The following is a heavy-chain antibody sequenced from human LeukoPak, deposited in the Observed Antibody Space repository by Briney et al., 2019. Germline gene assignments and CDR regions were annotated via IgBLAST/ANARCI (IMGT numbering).Heavy chain of an antibody. CDR2: IYSGGST. V-gene: IGHV3-53*01. D-gene: IGHD3-22*01. CDR1: GFTVSSNY. CDR3: ARIDSSGYNIDY. J-gene: IGHJ4*02. Sequence: GGSLRLSCAASGFTVSSNYMSWVRQAPGKGLEWGTVIYSGGSTYYADSVKGRFTISRDNSKNTLYLQMNSLRAEDTAVYYCARIDSSGYNIDYWGQGTLVTVSS.